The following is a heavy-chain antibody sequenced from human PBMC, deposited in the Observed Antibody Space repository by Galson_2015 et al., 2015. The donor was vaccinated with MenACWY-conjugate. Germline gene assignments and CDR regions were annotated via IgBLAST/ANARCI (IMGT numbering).Heavy chain of an antibody. J-gene: IGHJ4*02. CDR3: ARASGGPSTFDY. Sequence: SLRLSCAASRFTFSSYTMHWVRQAPGKGLEWVTSISYSSDYIYYADSVRGRFTISRDNAKNSLYLQMNSLRAEDTAVYYCARASGGPSTFDYWGQGTLVTVSS. CDR1: RFTFSSYT. D-gene: IGHD3-16*01. CDR2: ISYSSDYI. V-gene: IGHV3-21*01.